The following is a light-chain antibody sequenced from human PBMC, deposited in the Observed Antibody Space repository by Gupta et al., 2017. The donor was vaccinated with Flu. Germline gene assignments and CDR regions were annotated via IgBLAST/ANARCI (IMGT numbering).Light chain of an antibody. CDR3: QSFDSSLSGWV. V-gene: IGLV1-40*01. J-gene: IGLJ3*02. CDR2: GNS. CDR1: GYD. Sequence: GYDVHWYQQLPGTAPKLLISGNSNRPSGVPDRFSGSKSGTSASLAISGLQAEDEADYYCQSFDSSLSGWVFGGGTKLTVL.